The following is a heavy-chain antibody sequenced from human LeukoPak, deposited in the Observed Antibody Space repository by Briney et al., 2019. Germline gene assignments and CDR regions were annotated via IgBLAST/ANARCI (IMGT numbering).Heavy chain of an antibody. V-gene: IGHV4-30-2*01. Sequence: SETLSLTCAVSGGSISSGGYSWGWIRQPPGKGLEWIVYIYHSGSTYYNPSLKSRVTISVDRSKNQFSLKLSSVTAADTAVYYCARVKLVSRWFGETQYGMDVWGKGTTVTVSS. CDR1: GGSISSGGYS. J-gene: IGHJ6*04. CDR2: IYHSGST. D-gene: IGHD3-10*01. CDR3: ARVKLVSRWFGETQYGMDV.